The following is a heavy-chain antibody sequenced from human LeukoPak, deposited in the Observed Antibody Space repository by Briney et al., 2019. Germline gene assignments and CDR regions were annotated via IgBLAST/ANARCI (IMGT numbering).Heavy chain of an antibody. CDR1: GFTFSSNG. CDR3: ARAGGYSYGTWWFDP. J-gene: IGHJ5*02. CDR2: IWYDGSKK. D-gene: IGHD5-18*01. Sequence: GGSLRLSCAASGFTFSSNGMHWVRQAPGKGLEWVAVIWYDGSKKYYADSVKGRFTISRDNSKNTLDLQMNSLRAEDTAVYYCARAGGYSYGTWWFDPWGQGTLVTVSS. V-gene: IGHV3-33*01.